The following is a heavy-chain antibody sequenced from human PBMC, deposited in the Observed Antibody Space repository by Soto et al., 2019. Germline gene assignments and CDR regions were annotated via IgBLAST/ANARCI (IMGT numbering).Heavy chain of an antibody. D-gene: IGHD3-22*01. CDR3: ARDYYKYYDSSGYYRSPAY. Sequence: SETLSLTCAVSGGSISSGGYSWSWIRQPPGKGLEWIGYMYHSGSTYYNPSLKSRVTISIDRSKNQFSLRAEDTAVYYCARDYYKYYDSSGYYRSPAYWGQGTLVTVSS. J-gene: IGHJ4*02. V-gene: IGHV4-30-2*01. CDR2: MYHSGST. CDR1: GGSISSGGYS.